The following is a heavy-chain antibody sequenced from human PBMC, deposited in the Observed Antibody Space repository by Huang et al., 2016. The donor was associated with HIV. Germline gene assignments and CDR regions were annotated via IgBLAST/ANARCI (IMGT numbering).Heavy chain of an antibody. D-gene: IGHD6-19*01. Sequence: QVRLQESGPGLVKPSATLSLSCTVSGDSVSSHYWGWIRHPPGKGLEWIGTVYVSGTTKYNPRLKSRITISVDTSKNGFSLNITEVSAADTAMYFCVRDQGRLAVGGIDNWFDPWGQGALVTVSS. CDR2: VYVSGTT. J-gene: IGHJ5*02. CDR1: GDSVSSHY. CDR3: VRDQGRLAVGGIDNWFDP. V-gene: IGHV4-59*02.